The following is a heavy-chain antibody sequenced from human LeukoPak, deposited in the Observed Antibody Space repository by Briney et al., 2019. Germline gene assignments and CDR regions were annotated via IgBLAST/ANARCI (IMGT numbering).Heavy chain of an antibody. D-gene: IGHD4-17*01. J-gene: IGHJ4*02. Sequence: PSETLSLTCTVSDGSITNYDWSWVRQPPGKGLEFIGHVHYSGTADYNPSLKSRVTISIDTSKKHFFLKLKSVTAADTAVYYCARGYGDFRVEGRYFHSWGQGTLVTVSS. CDR3: ARGYGDFRVEGRYFHS. V-gene: IGHV4-59*01. CDR1: DGSITNYD. CDR2: VHYSGTA.